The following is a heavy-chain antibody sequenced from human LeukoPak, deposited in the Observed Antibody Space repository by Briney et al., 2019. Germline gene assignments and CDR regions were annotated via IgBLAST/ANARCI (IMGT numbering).Heavy chain of an antibody. J-gene: IGHJ6*02. CDR2: MNPNSGNT. Sequence: ASVKVSCKASGYTFTSYDINWLRQATGQGLEWMGWMNPNSGNTGYAQKFQGRVTMTRNTSISTAYMELSSLRSEDTAVYYCARNYYDSSGYYTYYYYYGMDVWGQGTTVTVSS. CDR3: ARNYYDSSGYYTYYYYYGMDV. V-gene: IGHV1-8*01. CDR1: GYTFTSYD. D-gene: IGHD3-22*01.